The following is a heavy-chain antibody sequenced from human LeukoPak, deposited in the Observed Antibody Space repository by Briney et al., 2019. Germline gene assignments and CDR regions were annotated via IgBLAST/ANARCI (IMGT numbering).Heavy chain of an antibody. V-gene: IGHV1-46*01. D-gene: IGHD3-10*01. J-gene: IGHJ6*02. CDR2: INPSGGST. CDR3: ATNNYYGSGSYYAKTAHGMDV. CDR1: GYTFTSYY. Sequence: ASVKVSCKASGYTFTSYYMHWVRQAPGQGLEWMGIINPSGGSTSYAQKFQGRVTMTRDTSTSTVYMELSSLRSEDTAVYCCATNNYYGSGSYYAKTAHGMDVWGQGTTVTVSS.